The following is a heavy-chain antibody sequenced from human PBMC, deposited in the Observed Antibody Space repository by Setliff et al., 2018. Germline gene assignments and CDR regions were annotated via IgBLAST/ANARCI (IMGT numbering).Heavy chain of an antibody. V-gene: IGHV4-34*01. D-gene: IGHD3-3*01. J-gene: IGHJ5*02. CDR2: ISHSGDP. Sequence: KTSETLSLTCAVYGGSFSGYHWSWIRQPPGKGLEWIGEISHSGDPNYNPSLKSRVTISLDTSKNQFSLKLTSVTAADTAVYYCARAPQYSNFWYALSWFDPWGQGTLVTAPQ. CDR1: GGSFSGYH. CDR3: ARAPQYSNFWYALSWFDP.